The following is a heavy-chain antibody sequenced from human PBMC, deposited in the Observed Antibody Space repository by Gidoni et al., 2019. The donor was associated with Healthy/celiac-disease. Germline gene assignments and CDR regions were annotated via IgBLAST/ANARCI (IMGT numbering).Heavy chain of an antibody. J-gene: IGHJ4*02. CDR3: ARKNYDYVWGSSGTYYFDY. CDR1: GGSISSSSYY. CDR2: IYYSGST. V-gene: IGHV4-39*01. Sequence: QLQLQESGPGLVKPSETLSLTCTVSGGSISSSSYYWGWSRQPPGKWLEGIGRIYYSGSTYYNPSIKSRVTISVDTSKNQFSLKLSSVTAADTAVYYCARKNYDYVWGSSGTYYFDYWGQGTLVTVSS. D-gene: IGHD3-16*01.